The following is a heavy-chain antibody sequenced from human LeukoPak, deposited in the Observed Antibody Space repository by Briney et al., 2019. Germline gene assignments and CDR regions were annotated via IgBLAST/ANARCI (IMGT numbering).Heavy chain of an antibody. CDR1: GFTFSNAW. D-gene: IGHD3-22*01. Sequence: GGSLRLSCAASGFTFSNAWMSWVRRAPGKGLEWVGRIKSKTDGGTTDYAAPVKGRFTISRDDSKNTLYLQMNSLKTEDTAVYYCTTDTYNYDSSGYFSYFDYWGQGTLVTVSS. V-gene: IGHV3-15*01. CDR2: IKSKTDGGTT. J-gene: IGHJ4*02. CDR3: TTDTYNYDSSGYFSYFDY.